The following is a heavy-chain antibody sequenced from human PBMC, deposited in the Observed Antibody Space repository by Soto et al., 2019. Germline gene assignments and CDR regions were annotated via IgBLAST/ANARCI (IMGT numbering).Heavy chain of an antibody. CDR3: AKDHERMLMDQ. J-gene: IGHJ4*02. D-gene: IGHD1-1*01. CDR1: GFTLNGHG. Sequence: QVQLVESGGTVIQPGMSLRLSCSASGFTLNGHGMHWVRQAPGRGLEWVGVTVKDGRDQFYADSVKGRFTISRDISQNTMYLEMDSLRHDDSGVYYCAKDHERMLMDQWGRGTLVTVSS. V-gene: IGHV3-30*18. CDR2: TVKDGRDQ.